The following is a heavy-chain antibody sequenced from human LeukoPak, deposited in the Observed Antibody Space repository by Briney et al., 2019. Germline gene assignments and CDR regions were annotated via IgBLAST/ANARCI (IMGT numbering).Heavy chain of an antibody. CDR2: ISYSGST. D-gene: IGHD5-18*01. J-gene: IGHJ6*02. V-gene: IGHV4-59*01. Sequence: SETLSLTCTVSGGSISSYYWNWIRQPPGKGLEWIGDISYSGSTNYNPSLKSRGTISLDTSKNQFSLKLSSVTAADTAVYYCARDGSAEYSYGYGNYYYGMDVWGQGTTVTVSS. CDR3: ARDGSAEYSYGYGNYYYGMDV. CDR1: GGSISSYY.